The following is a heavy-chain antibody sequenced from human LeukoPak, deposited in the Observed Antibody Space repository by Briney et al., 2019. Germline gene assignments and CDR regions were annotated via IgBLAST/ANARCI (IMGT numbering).Heavy chain of an antibody. D-gene: IGHD1-1*01. CDR2: ISYSGST. CDR3: SREGTAGTNLNWFDP. CDR1: GGSLSSYY. Sequence: SETLSLTCTVSGGSLSSYYSSWIRQPPGKGLEWIGYISYSGSTNFNPSLKSRVTISVDTSKNQFSLKLSSVTAADAAVYYCSREGTAGTNLNWFDPWGQGTLVTVSS. V-gene: IGHV4-59*01. J-gene: IGHJ5*02.